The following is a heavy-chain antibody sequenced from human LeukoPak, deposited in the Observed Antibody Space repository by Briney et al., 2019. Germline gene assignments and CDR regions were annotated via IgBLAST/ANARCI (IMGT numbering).Heavy chain of an antibody. CDR3: AKPPPYCSSTSCYTYFDY. V-gene: IGHV3-30*18. J-gene: IGHJ4*02. CDR2: ISYDGSNK. CDR1: GFTFSSYG. Sequence: PGRSLRLSCAASGFTFSSYGMHWVRQAPGKGLEWVAVISYDGSNKYYADSVKGRFTISRDNSKNTLHLQMNSLSAEDTAVYYCAKPPPYCSSTSCYTYFDYWGQGTLVTVSS. D-gene: IGHD2-2*02.